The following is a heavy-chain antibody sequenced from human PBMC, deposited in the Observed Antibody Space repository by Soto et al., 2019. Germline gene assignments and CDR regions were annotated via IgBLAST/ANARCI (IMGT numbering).Heavy chain of an antibody. J-gene: IGHJ4*02. Sequence: QLQLQESGPGLVKPSETLSLTCTVSGGSISSSSYYWGWIRQPPGKGLEWIGSIYYSGSTYYNPSLKSRVPISVDTSKHQFSLKLSSVPAADTAVYYCARHTPAISISDHWGQGTLVTVSS. CDR3: ARHTPAISISDH. D-gene: IGHD2-15*01. V-gene: IGHV4-39*01. CDR1: GGSISSSSYY. CDR2: IYYSGST.